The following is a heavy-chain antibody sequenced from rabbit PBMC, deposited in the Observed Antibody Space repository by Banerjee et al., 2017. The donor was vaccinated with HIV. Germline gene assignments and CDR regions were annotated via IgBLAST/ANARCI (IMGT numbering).Heavy chain of an antibody. D-gene: IGHD8-1*01. V-gene: IGHV1S40*01. CDR2: IYTGNSKT. J-gene: IGHJ4*01. CDR1: GFSFSSGYD. CDR3: ARDAGRGDYIDGVFNL. Sequence: QQLVESGGGLVKPGASLTLTCKASGFSFSSGYDMCWVRQAPGKGLEWIACIYTGNSKTYYASWAKGRFTISKTSSTTVTLQMTSLTVADTATYFCARDAGRGDYIDGVFNLWGPGPLVTVS.